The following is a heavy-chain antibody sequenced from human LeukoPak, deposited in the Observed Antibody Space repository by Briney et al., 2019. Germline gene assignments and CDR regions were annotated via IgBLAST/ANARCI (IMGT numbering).Heavy chain of an antibody. Sequence: PGRSLRLSCAASGFTFSSYGMHWVRQAPGKGLEWVAVISYDGSNKYYADSVKGRFTISRDNSKNTLYLQMNSLRAEDTAAYYCAKSSGGYYYYYGMDVWGQGTTVTVSS. CDR2: ISYDGSNK. CDR3: AKSSGGYYYYYGMDV. V-gene: IGHV3-30*18. CDR1: GFTFSSYG. J-gene: IGHJ6*02. D-gene: IGHD3-3*01.